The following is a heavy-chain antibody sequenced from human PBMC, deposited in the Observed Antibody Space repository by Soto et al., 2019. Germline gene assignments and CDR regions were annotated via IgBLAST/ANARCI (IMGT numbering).Heavy chain of an antibody. Sequence: GASVKVSCKASGYTFTSYSMRWVRQAPGQRLEWMGWINAGNGNTKYSQKFQGRVTITRDTSASTAYMELSSLRSEDTAVYYCARGYCSGGSCYSFLGGLNHFDYWGQGTLVTVSS. CDR1: GYTFTSYS. CDR3: ARGYCSGGSCYSFLGGLNHFDY. J-gene: IGHJ4*02. V-gene: IGHV1-3*01. CDR2: INAGNGNT. D-gene: IGHD2-15*01.